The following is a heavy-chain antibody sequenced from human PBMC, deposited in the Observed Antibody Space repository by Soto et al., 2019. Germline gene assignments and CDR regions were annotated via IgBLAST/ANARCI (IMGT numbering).Heavy chain of an antibody. Sequence: SETLSLTCTVSGGSISSYFLSWIRQPPGKGLEWIGYIYYSVSTNYNPSLKSRVTISVDTSKNQLSLKVSSVTAADTAVYYCASYSSGWYDVIYWGQGTLVTVSS. CDR3: ASYSSGWYDVIY. CDR2: IYYSVST. V-gene: IGHV4-59*01. J-gene: IGHJ4*02. D-gene: IGHD6-19*01. CDR1: GGSISSYF.